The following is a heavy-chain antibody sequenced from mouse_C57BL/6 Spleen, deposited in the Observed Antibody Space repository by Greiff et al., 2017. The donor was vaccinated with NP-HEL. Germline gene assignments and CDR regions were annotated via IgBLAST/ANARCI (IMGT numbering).Heavy chain of an antibody. CDR2: ISSGGDYI. V-gene: IGHV5-9-1*02. CDR1: GFTFSSYA. CDR3: TRGVSSFFDY. Sequence: EVKLMESGEGLVKPGGSLKLSCAASGFTFSSYAMSWVRQTPEKRLEWVAYISSGGDYIYYADTVKGRFTISRDNARNTLYLQMSSLKSEDTAMYYCTRGVSSFFDYWGQGTTLTVSS. J-gene: IGHJ2*01.